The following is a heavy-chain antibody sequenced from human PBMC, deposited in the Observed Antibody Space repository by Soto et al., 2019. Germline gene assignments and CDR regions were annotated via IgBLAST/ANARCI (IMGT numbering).Heavy chain of an antibody. CDR1: GFTFSSYG. CDR3: AREYYDILTGTYYYYYYGMDV. CDR2: ISYDGSNK. V-gene: IGHV3-30*03. D-gene: IGHD3-9*01. J-gene: IGHJ6*02. Sequence: QVQLVESGGGVVQPGRSLRLSCAASGFTFSSYGMHWVRQAPVKGLEWVAVISYDGSNKYYADSVKGRFTISRDNSKKTLYVQMNGLRAEDTAVYYCAREYYDILTGTYYYYYYGMDVWGQGTTVTVSS.